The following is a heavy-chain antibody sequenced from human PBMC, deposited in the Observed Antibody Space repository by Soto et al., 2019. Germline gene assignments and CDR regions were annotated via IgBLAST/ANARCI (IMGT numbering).Heavy chain of an antibody. CDR2: FYYSGTT. J-gene: IGHJ6*02. Sequence: QVQLQESGPGLVKPSETLSLSCTVSGDSISSDYWGWIRQPPGKGLEWIGCFYYSGTTSYNPSLKSRVTIAVDTSKNQFSLRLSPVTAADTAVYYCARGIAVAGRGSYYYSMDVWGQGTTVTVSS. CDR1: GDSISSDY. V-gene: IGHV4-59*01. D-gene: IGHD6-19*01. CDR3: ARGIAVAGRGSYYYSMDV.